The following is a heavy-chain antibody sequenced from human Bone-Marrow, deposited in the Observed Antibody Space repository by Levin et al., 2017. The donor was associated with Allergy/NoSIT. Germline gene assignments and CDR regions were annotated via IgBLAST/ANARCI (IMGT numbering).Heavy chain of an antibody. V-gene: IGHV3-9*01. CDR2: ISWNSGSI. D-gene: IGHD3-22*01. CDR3: AKDMAHYYDSSGYPNFDY. CDR1: GFTFDDYA. Sequence: GGSLRLSCAASGFTFDDYAMHWVRQAPGKGLEWVSGISWNSGSIGYADSVKGRFTISRDNAKNSLYLQMNSLRAEDTALYYCAKDMAHYYDSSGYPNFDYWGQGTLVTVSS. J-gene: IGHJ4*02.